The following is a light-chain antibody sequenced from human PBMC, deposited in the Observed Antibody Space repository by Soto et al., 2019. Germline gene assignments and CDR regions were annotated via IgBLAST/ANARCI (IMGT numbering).Light chain of an antibody. CDR3: QQYNNWPPMLT. CDR1: QSVRSN. J-gene: IGKJ4*01. V-gene: IGKV3-15*01. CDR2: GAS. Sequence: EIVMTQSPATLSVFQGERATISCRASQSVRSNLAWYQQKPGQAPRLLIYGASTRATGIPARFSGSGSGTEFTLTISSLQSEDFAVYYCQQYNNWPPMLTFGGGTKVEIK.